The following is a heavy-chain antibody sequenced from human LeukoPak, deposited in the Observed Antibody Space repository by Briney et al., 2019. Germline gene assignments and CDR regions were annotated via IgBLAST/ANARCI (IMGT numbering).Heavy chain of an antibody. J-gene: IGHJ4*02. CDR2: IYTSGST. CDR3: ARDSKGGYRSLGY. V-gene: IGHV4-61*02. D-gene: IGHD5-18*01. Sequence: PSETLSFTCTVSGGSICSGSYYWSWIRQPAGKGLEWIGRIYTSGSTNYNPSLKSRVTISVDTSKNQFSLKLSSVTAADTAVYYCARDSKGGYRSLGYWGQGTLVTVSS. CDR1: GGSICSGSYY.